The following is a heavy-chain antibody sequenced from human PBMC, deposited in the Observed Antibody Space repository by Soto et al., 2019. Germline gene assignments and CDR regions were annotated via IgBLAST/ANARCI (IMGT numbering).Heavy chain of an antibody. CDR2: IIPIFGTA. V-gene: IGHV1-69*06. CDR1: GGTFSSYA. Sequence: EIKRDAASVKVSCKASGGTFSSYAISWVRQAPGQGLEWMGGIIPIFGTANYAQKFQGRVTITADKSTSTAYMELSSLRSEDTAVYYCARRSNYPGRYYYYGMDVWGQGTTVTVSS. J-gene: IGHJ6*02. D-gene: IGHD4-4*01. CDR3: ARRSNYPGRYYYYGMDV.